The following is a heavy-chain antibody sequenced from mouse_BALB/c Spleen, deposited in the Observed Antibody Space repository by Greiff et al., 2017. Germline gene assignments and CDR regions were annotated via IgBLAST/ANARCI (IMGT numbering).Heavy chain of an antibody. CDR2: ISSGSSTI. V-gene: IGHV5-17*02. Sequence: EVQLVESGGGLVQPGGSRKLSCAASGFTFSSFGMHWVRQAPEKGLEWVAYISSGSSTIYYADTVKGRFTISRDNPKNTLFLQMTSLRSEDTATYYCARKDYAMDYWGQGTSVTVSS. J-gene: IGHJ4*01. CDR1: GFTFSSFG. CDR3: ARKDYAMDY.